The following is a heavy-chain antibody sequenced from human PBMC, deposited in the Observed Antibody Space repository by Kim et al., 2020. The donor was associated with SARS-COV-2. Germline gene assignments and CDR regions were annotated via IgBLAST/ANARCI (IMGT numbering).Heavy chain of an antibody. Sequence: GGSLRLSCAASGFTFTTYGIHWVRQAPGKGLEWVAVISYDGTTEYYADSVKGRFTISRDNSKNTLYVQMNSLRGEDTAVYYCAKDRGGYNYGWGMDVWGQGTTDTVSS. V-gene: IGHV3-30*18. CDR2: ISYDGTTE. CDR3: AKDRGGYNYGWGMDV. J-gene: IGHJ6*02. D-gene: IGHD5-18*01. CDR1: GFTFTTYG.